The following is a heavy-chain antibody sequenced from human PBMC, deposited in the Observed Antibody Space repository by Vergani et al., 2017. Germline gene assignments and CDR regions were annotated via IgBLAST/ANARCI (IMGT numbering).Heavy chain of an antibody. J-gene: IGHJ4*02. D-gene: IGHD3-16*01. CDR1: GGPFSSYA. CDR2: INPNSGGT. Sequence: QVQLVQSGAEVKKPGSSVKVSCKASGGPFSSYAISWVRQAPGQGLEWMGWINPNSGGTNYAQKFQGRVTMTRDTSISTAYMELSRLRSDDTAVYYCARVGWGSSPPDYWGQGTLVTVSS. V-gene: IGHV1-2*02. CDR3: ARVGWGSSPPDY.